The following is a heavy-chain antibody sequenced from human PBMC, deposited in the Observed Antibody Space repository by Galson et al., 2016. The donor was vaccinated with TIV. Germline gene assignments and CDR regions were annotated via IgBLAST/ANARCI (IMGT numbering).Heavy chain of an antibody. Sequence: SVKVSCKASGYPFSGYWISWVRQAPGQGLEWMGWINTVNGNTDYAQKLQGRVTLTTDTSTSTAYMELRSLRSDDTAVYFCARVGYGGSHMHYWGQGTLVTVSS. V-gene: IGHV1-18*04. CDR3: ARVGYGGSHMHY. CDR1: GYPFSGYW. D-gene: IGHD2-15*01. CDR2: INTVNGNT. J-gene: IGHJ4*02.